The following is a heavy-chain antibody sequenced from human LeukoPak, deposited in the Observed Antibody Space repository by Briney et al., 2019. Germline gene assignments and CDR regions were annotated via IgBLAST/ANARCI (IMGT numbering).Heavy chain of an antibody. CDR2: LYSGSTT. V-gene: IGHV3-53*01. CDR1: GFSVGSNY. CDR3: ARVGDHYHWYLDL. D-gene: IGHD3-10*01. J-gene: IGHJ2*01. Sequence: GGSLRLSCAASGFSVGSNYMNWVRQAPGKGLEGVSILYSGSTTYYTDSVKGRFTISRDNSRNTLYLHMTNLRVEDTAVYFCARVGDHYHWYLDLWGRGSLLTVSS.